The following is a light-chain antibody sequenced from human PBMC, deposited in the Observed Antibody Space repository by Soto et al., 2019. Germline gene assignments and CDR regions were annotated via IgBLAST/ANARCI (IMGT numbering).Light chain of an antibody. CDR1: QDISNY. Sequence: DIQMTQSPSSLSASVGDRVTITCQASQDISNYLNWYQQKPGKAPKLLIYDASNLETGVPSRFSGSVSGTDFTFTISSLQPEDIATYYCQQYYNLPITFGQGTRLEIK. CDR3: QQYYNLPIT. CDR2: DAS. J-gene: IGKJ5*01. V-gene: IGKV1-33*01.